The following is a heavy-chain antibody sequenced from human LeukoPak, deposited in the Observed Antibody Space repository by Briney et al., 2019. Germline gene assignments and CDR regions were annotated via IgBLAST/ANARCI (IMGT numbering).Heavy chain of an antibody. J-gene: IGHJ4*02. CDR3: ARARWSNSNGSGSVDY. CDR2: INSISSHI. CDR1: GFTFSSYT. D-gene: IGHD2-8*01. Sequence: PGGSLRLSCAASGFTFSSYTMNWVRQAPGKGLEWVSSINSISSHIFYADSVKGRFTISRDNAKNSLYLQVNSLRAEDTAVYYCARARWSNSNGSGSVDYWGQGTLVTVSS. V-gene: IGHV3-21*01.